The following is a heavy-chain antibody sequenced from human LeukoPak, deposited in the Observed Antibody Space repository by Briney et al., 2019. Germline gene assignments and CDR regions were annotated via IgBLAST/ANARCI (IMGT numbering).Heavy chain of an antibody. J-gene: IGHJ5*02. D-gene: IGHD2-2*01. Sequence: RSGGSLRLSCAASGFTFSDYYMSWIRQAPGKGLEWVSYISSSGSTIYYADSVKGRFTITRDNAKNSLYLQMNSLSAEDTAVYYCAIDQLLSSRDWFDPWGQGTLVTVSS. V-gene: IGHV3-11*04. CDR1: GFTFSDYY. CDR3: AIDQLLSSRDWFDP. CDR2: ISSSGSTI.